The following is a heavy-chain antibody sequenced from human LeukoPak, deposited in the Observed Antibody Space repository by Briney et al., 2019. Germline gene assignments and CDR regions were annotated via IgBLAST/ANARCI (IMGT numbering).Heavy chain of an antibody. Sequence: PGGSLIPSCAASGFTFSSCSMNWVRQAPGKELEWVSSISSSSIYIYYADSVKGRFTISKDDAKNSLYLQMNSLTAEDTAVYYCARDSVYSSAWSDYHHYGMDVWGQGTTVTVSS. V-gene: IGHV3-21*01. D-gene: IGHD6-13*01. J-gene: IGHJ6*02. CDR1: GFTFSSCS. CDR3: ARDSVYSSAWSDYHHYGMDV. CDR2: ISSSSIYI.